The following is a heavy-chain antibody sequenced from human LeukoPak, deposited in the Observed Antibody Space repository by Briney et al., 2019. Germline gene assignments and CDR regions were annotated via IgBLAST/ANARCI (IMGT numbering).Heavy chain of an antibody. Sequence: ASVKVSCKASGYTLSGYYIHWVRQAPGQGLEWMGWINPTSRNTNSAPRFQGRISLTSDTSISTAYMELTNLTSDDTAIYYCARWGGYFSDWGQGTLVGVSS. CDR3: ARWGGYFSD. D-gene: IGHD3-3*01. V-gene: IGHV1-2*02. J-gene: IGHJ4*02. CDR2: INPTSRNT. CDR1: GYTLSGYY.